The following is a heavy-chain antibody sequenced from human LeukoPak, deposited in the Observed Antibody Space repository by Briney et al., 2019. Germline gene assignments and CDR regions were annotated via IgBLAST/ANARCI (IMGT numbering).Heavy chain of an antibody. Sequence: GGSLRLSCAASGFTFSSYEMNWVRQAPGKGLEWVSYISGSGSTIYYADSVKGRFTISRDNAKNSLYLQMNSLRAEDTGVYYCARDGSGWYDYWGQGTPVTVSS. J-gene: IGHJ4*02. CDR3: ARDGSGWYDY. CDR2: ISGSGSTI. CDR1: GFTFSSYE. V-gene: IGHV3-48*03. D-gene: IGHD6-19*01.